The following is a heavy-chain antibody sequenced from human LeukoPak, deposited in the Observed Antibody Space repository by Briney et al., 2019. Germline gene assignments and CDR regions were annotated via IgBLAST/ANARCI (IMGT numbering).Heavy chain of an antibody. CDR3: ARGSIAARPGP. D-gene: IGHD6-6*01. J-gene: IGHJ5*02. CDR1: GFTFSSYT. Sequence: GGSLRVSCAGSGFTFSSYTMNWVRQAPGKGLEWVSSISGSRSYMYYADSVKGRFTISRDNAKNSLYLQMNSLRVEDTAVYYCARGSIAARPGPWGQGTLVTVSS. V-gene: IGHV3-21*06. CDR2: ISGSRSYM.